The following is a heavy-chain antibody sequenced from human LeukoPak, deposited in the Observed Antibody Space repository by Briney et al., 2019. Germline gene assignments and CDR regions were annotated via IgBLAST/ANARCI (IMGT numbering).Heavy chain of an antibody. D-gene: IGHD3-10*01. Sequence: GGSLRLSCAASGFTFSSYWMSWVRQAPGKGLEWVANIKQDGSEKYYVDSVKGRFTISRDNSKNTLYLQVNSLRAEDTAVYYCVRDLIFDQWGQGTLVTVSS. CDR3: VRDLIFDQ. V-gene: IGHV3-7*01. CDR2: IKQDGSEK. CDR1: GFTFSSYW. J-gene: IGHJ4*02.